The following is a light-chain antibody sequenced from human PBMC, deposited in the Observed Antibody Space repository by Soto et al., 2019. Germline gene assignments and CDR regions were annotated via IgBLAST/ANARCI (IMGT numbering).Light chain of an antibody. CDR2: DVF. Sequence: DIQMTQSASSLPASVGDTVTISCQASQDISKYLNWFQQKPGKAPKLLIYDVFNVETGVPSRFNGRGFGTDFTLIISNLQPEDFATSSCQQYDQWPITLGGGTKV. J-gene: IGKJ4*01. CDR3: QQYDQWPIT. V-gene: IGKV1-33*01. CDR1: QDISKY.